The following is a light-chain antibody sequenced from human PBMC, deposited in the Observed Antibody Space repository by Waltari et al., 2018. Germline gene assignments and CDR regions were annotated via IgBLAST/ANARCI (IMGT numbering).Light chain of an antibody. V-gene: IGKV4-1*01. CDR2: WAS. J-gene: IGKJ1*01. CDR1: QSVLYSSNNKNY. CDR3: QQYYSTLKRT. Sequence: DIAMTQSPDSLAVSLGERATINCKSSQSVLYSSNNKNYLAWYQQKPGQPPKLLIYWASTRESGVPDRFSGSGSGTDFTLTISSLQAEDVAVYYCQQYYSTLKRTFGQGTKVEIK.